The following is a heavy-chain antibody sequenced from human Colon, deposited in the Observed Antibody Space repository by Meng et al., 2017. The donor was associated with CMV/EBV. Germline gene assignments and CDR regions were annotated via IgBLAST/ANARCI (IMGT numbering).Heavy chain of an antibody. CDR2: VHPNSGGT. CDR3: ARDMRGCDTASCYTGGEYGIDV. D-gene: IGHD2-2*02. Sequence: ASVKVSCKASGYNFTDYYVHWVRQAPGRGLEWMGWVHPNSGGTNYAQKFKGRVTMTRATSISTVYMEVSRLTSDDTAVYYCARDMRGCDTASCYTGGEYGIDVWGLGTLVTVSS. V-gene: IGHV1-2*02. CDR1: GYNFTDYY. J-gene: IGHJ4*02.